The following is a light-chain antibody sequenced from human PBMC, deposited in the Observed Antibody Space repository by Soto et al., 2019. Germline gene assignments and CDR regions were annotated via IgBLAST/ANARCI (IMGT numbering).Light chain of an antibody. CDR3: CSHAGSSTHVV. CDR1: SSDVGGYNL. J-gene: IGLJ2*01. V-gene: IGLV2-23*01. Sequence: QSALTQPASVSGSPGQSIAISCTGTSSDVGGYNLVSWYQQHPGKAPKFLIYEDTKRPSGVSDRFSGSKSGNTASLTISGLQAEDEADYYCCSHAGSSTHVVFGGGTKLTVL. CDR2: EDT.